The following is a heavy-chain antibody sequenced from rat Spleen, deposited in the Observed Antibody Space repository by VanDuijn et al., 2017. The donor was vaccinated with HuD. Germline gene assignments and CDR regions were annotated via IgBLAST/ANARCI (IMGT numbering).Heavy chain of an antibody. CDR1: EFSLTGNN. CDR2: MRYDGDT. CDR3: AVYGYTYCFDF. V-gene: IGHV2S30*01. J-gene: IGHJ2*01. Sequence: QVLLKESGPGLVQPSQTLSITCTVSEFSLTGNNIHWVRQSPGKGLEWVGRMRYDGDTSYNSALKSRLSISRDTSKSQVFLKMDSLQTNDTAIYFCAVYGYTYCFDFWGQGVMVTVPS. D-gene: IGHD1-6*01.